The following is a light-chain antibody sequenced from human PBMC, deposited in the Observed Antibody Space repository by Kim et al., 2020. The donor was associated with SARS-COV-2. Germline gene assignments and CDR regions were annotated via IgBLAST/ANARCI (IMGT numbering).Light chain of an antibody. J-gene: IGLJ2*01. CDR2: DKN. V-gene: IGLV3-19*01. Sequence: VALGQTVRITCQGDSLRSYYATWYQQKTGQAPIIVIYDKNIRPSGIPDRFSGSSSGNTASLTITGTQAGDEADYYCNSRDSSDNVVFGGGTQLTVL. CDR1: SLRSYY. CDR3: NSRDSSDNVV.